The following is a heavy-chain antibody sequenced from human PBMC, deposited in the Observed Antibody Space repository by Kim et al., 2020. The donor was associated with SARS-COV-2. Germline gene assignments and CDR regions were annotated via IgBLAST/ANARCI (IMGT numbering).Heavy chain of an antibody. V-gene: IGHV3-7*03. J-gene: IGHJ4*02. CDR2: IKQDGSLR. CDR3: VREWTY. Sequence: GGSLRLSCAASGFTFSNHWMGWVRQAPGKGLEWVANIKQDGSLRHYVDSVKGRFTISRDNANNLVYLQMNSLRAEDTAFYYWVREWTYWGQGTLVTVSS. CDR1: GFTFSNHW.